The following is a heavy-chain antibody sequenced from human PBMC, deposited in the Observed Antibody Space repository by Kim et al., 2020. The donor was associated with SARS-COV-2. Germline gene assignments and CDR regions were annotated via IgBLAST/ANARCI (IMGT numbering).Heavy chain of an antibody. D-gene: IGHD3-3*01. V-gene: IGHV3-30*18. J-gene: IGHJ6*04. CDR2: ISYDGSNK. Sequence: GGSLRLSCAASGFTFSSYGMHWVRQAPGKGLEWVAVISYDGSNKYYADSVKGRFTISRDNSKNTLYLQMNSLRAEDTAVYYCAKDVRYYDFWSGYLSPSSGYYDYSIDVWGKGTTVTVSS. CDR1: GFTFSSYG. CDR3: AKDVRYYDFWSGYLSPSSGYYDYSIDV.